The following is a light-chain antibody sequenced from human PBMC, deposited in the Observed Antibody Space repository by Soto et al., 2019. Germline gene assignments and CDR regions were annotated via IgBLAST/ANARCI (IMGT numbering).Light chain of an antibody. CDR1: SSDVGKYDY. Sequence: QSALTQPPSASGSPGQSVTISCTGTSSDVGKYDYVSWFQHHPGKAPKLIIYEVSKRPSGVPDRFSGSKSGSTASLTVSGLQTEDEGDYYCATWDDRLTAWVFGGGTKLTVL. CDR3: ATWDDRLTAWV. J-gene: IGLJ3*02. CDR2: EVS. V-gene: IGLV2-8*01.